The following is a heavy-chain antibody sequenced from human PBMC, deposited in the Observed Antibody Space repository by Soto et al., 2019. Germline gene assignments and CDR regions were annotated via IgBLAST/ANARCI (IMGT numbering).Heavy chain of an antibody. CDR2: VSHDAGST. CDR3: AKGGWLDGYNAPLYP. V-gene: IGHV3-30*18. Sequence: PGGSLRLSCAASGFAFYYYNMNWVRQAPGKGLEWVGIVSHDAGSTYTADSVKGRFSISRDNSNSTVYLHMSSLRPEDSALYYCAKGGWLDGYNAPLYPWGQGALVTVSS. D-gene: IGHD6-19*01. J-gene: IGHJ5*02. CDR1: GFAFYYYN.